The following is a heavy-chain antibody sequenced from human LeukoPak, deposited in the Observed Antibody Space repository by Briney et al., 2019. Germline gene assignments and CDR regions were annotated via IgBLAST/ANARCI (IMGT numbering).Heavy chain of an antibody. CDR2: IKGDGSEI. D-gene: IGHD4-11*01. J-gene: IGHJ4*02. V-gene: IGHV3-7*01. CDR1: GFSFSTYW. CDR3: ASEGLPYSGDH. Sequence: PGGSLRLSCAASGFSFSTYWMRWARQTPGKGLEWVANIKGDGSEINYVDSVKVRFTISRDNAKNSLSLQMNSLTADDTGVYYCASEGLPYSGDHWGQGTLVTVSS.